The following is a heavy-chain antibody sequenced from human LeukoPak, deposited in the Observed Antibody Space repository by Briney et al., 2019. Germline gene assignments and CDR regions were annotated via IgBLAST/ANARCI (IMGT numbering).Heavy chain of an antibody. D-gene: IGHD2-2*01. J-gene: IGHJ4*02. CDR2: INPNSGGT. Sequence: GASVKVSCKASGYTFTGYYMHWVRQAPGQGLEWMGWINPNSGGTNYAQKFQGRVTMTRDTSISTAYMELSRLRSDDTAVYYCARDRGDIVVGAIDYWGQGTLVTVSS. CDR3: ARDRGDIVVGAIDY. CDR1: GYTFTGYY. V-gene: IGHV1-2*02.